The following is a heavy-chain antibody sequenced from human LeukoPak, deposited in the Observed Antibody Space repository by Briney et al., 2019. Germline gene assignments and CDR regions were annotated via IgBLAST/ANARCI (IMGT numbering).Heavy chain of an antibody. Sequence: GESLKISCNGSGYSFTSYWIGWVRQMPGKGLEWMGIIYPGDADTIYSPSFQGQVTISADKSISNAYLQWSSPKASDTAMYYCARGSSNWSPFDYWGQGTLVTVSS. D-gene: IGHD6-13*01. CDR1: GYSFTSYW. V-gene: IGHV5-51*01. CDR2: IYPGDADT. CDR3: ARGSSNWSPFDY. J-gene: IGHJ4*02.